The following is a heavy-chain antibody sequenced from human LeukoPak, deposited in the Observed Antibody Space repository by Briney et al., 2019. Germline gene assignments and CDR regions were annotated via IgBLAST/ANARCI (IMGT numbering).Heavy chain of an antibody. Sequence: PGGSLRLSCAASGFTFSSYGMHWVRQAPGKGLEWVAVISYDGSNKYYADSVKGRFTISRDNSKNTLYLQMNSLRAEDTAVYYCAKDTYYYGSGSPKRYFDYWGQGTLVTVSS. D-gene: IGHD3-10*01. J-gene: IGHJ4*02. CDR1: GFTFSSYG. CDR3: AKDTYYYGSGSPKRYFDY. CDR2: ISYDGSNK. V-gene: IGHV3-30*18.